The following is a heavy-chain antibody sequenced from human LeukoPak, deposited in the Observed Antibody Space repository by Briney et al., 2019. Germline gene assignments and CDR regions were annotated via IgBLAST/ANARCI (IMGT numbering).Heavy chain of an antibody. Sequence: GESLRLSCVASGFTFSNYGMHWVRQAPGKGLEWVSFIRYDGSNKYYADSVKGRFTISRHNSKNTLFLQMNSLRAEDTAVYYCAKALTTVVTPLDYWGPGTLVTVSS. CDR1: GFTFSNYG. V-gene: IGHV3-30*02. CDR2: IRYDGSNK. CDR3: AKALTTVVTPLDY. D-gene: IGHD4-23*01. J-gene: IGHJ4*02.